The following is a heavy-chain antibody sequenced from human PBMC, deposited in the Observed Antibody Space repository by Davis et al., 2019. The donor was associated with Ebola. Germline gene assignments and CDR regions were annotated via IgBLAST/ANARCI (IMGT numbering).Heavy chain of an antibody. D-gene: IGHD5-24*01. CDR1: GFTFSNAW. V-gene: IGHV3-23*01. CDR2: MSGSGGST. Sequence: GESLKISCAASGFTFSNAWMSWDRQAPGKGLEWVSGMSGSGGSTFYADSVKGRFTISRDDSKNTLYLQMNSLRAEDTAVYYCAKWDGYGDYWGQGTLVTVSS. CDR3: AKWDGYGDY. J-gene: IGHJ4*02.